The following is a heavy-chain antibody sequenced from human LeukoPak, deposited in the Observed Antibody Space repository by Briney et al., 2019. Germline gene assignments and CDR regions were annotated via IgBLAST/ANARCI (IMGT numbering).Heavy chain of an antibody. D-gene: IGHD6-13*01. CDR3: AARIAAAGTLDY. Sequence: SETLSLTCTVSGGSISSYYWSWIRQPPGKGLEWIGYIYYSGSTNYNPSLKSRVTISVDTSKNRFSLKLSSVTAADTAVYYCAARIAAAGTLDYWGQGTLVTVSS. J-gene: IGHJ4*02. CDR2: IYYSGST. CDR1: GGSISSYY. V-gene: IGHV4-59*08.